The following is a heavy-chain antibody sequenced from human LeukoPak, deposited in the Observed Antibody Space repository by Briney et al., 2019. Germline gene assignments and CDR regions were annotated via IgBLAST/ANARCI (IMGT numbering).Heavy chain of an antibody. CDR3: AKDLRSSNYYFFDY. CDR1: GFTFSSYA. CDR2: ISGSGGST. J-gene: IGHJ4*02. V-gene: IGHV3-23*01. Sequence: GGSLRLSCAASGFTFSSYAMSWVRQAPGKGLEWVSGISGSGGSTYYADSVKGRFTISRDNSKNTLYLQMNSLRAEDTAVYYCAKDLRSSNYYFFDYWGQGTLVTVSS. D-gene: IGHD6-13*01.